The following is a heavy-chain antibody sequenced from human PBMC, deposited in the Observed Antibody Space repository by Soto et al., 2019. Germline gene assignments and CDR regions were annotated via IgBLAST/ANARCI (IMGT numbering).Heavy chain of an antibody. CDR1: GFTLSSYG. J-gene: IGHJ6*02. V-gene: IGHV3-30*18. D-gene: IGHD2-15*01. CDR2: ISYDGGNK. CDR3: ANAGAATPYYYYYGMDV. Sequence: GGSLRRYCAASGFTLSSYGMHWVRQAPGKGLEWVAVISYDGGNKYYADSVKGRFTISRDNSKNTLYLQMNSLRAEDTAVYYCANAGAATPYYYYYGMDVWGQGTTVTVS.